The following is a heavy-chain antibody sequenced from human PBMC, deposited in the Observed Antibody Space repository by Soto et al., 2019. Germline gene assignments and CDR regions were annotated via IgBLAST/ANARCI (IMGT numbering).Heavy chain of an antibody. Sequence: PGGSLRLSCAASGFTFDDYVMHWVRQAPGKGLEWVASVNWNGRTTLYAAAVKGRFSVSRDNGKNSLYLEMTRLRPNDTALYFCAKAMEYNYALDHWGQGILVTVSS. D-gene: IGHD2-2*01. CDR3: AKAMEYNYALDH. V-gene: IGHV3-9*01. J-gene: IGHJ4*02. CDR1: GFTFDDYV. CDR2: VNWNGRTT.